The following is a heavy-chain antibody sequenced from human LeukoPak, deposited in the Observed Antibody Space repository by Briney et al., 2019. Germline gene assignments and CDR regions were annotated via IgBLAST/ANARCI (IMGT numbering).Heavy chain of an antibody. CDR3: ARVRYCSSTSCYPGVYYFDY. V-gene: IGHV3-64*01. CDR1: GFTFSSYA. Sequence: GGSLRLSCAASGFTFSSYAMHWVRQAPGKGLEYVSAISSNGGSTYYANSVKGRFTISRDNSKNTLYLQMGSLRAEDTAVYYCARVRYCSSTSCYPGVYYFDYWGQGTLVTVSS. J-gene: IGHJ4*02. D-gene: IGHD2-2*01. CDR2: ISSNGGST.